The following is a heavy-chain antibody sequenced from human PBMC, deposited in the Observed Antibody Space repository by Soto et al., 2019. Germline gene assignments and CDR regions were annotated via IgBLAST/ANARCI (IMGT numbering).Heavy chain of an antibody. CDR1: GGSISSGGYY. J-gene: IGHJ6*02. CDR3: AAAVPRYYYYGMDV. D-gene: IGHD2-2*01. V-gene: IGHV4-31*01. Sequence: QVQLQESGPGLVKPSQTLSLTCTVSGGSISSGGYYWSWIRQHPGKGLEWIGYIYYSGSTYYNPCIQSLVTISVDTSKNQYSLKLSSVTAAETAVYYCAAAVPRYYYYGMDVWGQGTTVTVSS. CDR2: IYYSGST.